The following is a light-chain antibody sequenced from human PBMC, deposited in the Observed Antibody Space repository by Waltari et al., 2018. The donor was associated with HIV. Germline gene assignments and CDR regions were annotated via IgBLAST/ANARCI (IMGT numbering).Light chain of an antibody. CDR2: GAS. V-gene: IGKV1-39*01. CDR1: QNTNNY. CDR3: LQTYSIPFT. Sequence: DIQMTQSPSSLSGSVGVSVTITCRASQNTNNYLSWYQQKPAKAPKLLIYGASSLQRGVSSRFTTTGSGSDFTLTIRGLQPEDFATYYCLQTYSIPFTFGGGTKVEI. J-gene: IGKJ4*01.